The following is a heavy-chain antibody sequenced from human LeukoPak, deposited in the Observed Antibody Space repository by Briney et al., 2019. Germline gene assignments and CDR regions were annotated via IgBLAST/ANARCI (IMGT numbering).Heavy chain of an antibody. Sequence: ASVKVSCKTSGYTFTSPDINWVRQAPGQGLEWMGWMNPKSGNRVYAQKFQGRVAMTRNTSISTAYMELSSLRSEDTAVYYCARGHIIFSSSWFNDWGQGTLVTVSS. CDR2: MNPKSGNR. CDR1: GYTFTSPD. J-gene: IGHJ1*01. V-gene: IGHV1-8*02. D-gene: IGHD6-13*01. CDR3: ARGHIIFSSSWFND.